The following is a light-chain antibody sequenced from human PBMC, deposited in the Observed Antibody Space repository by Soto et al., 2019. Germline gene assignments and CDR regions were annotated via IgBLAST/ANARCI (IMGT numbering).Light chain of an antibody. Sequence: DIQMTPSPSTLSASVVDRVTITCRASQSISSWLAWYQQKPGKAPKLLIYKASSLESGVPSRFSGSGPGTEFTLTISSLQPDDFATYYCQQYNSYPWTFGQGTKVDIK. J-gene: IGKJ1*01. V-gene: IGKV1-5*03. CDR1: QSISSW. CDR2: KAS. CDR3: QQYNSYPWT.